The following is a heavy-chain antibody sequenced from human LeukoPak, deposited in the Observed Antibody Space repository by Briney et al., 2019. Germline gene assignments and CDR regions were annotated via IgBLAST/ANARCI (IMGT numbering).Heavy chain of an antibody. J-gene: IGHJ4*02. D-gene: IGHD6-19*01. CDR2: INSDGSST. Sequence: PGGSLRLSCAASGFTFSSYWMHWVRQAPGKGLVWVSRINSDGSSTRYADSVKGRFTISRDNAKNTLYLQMNSLRAEDTAVYYCARVRFGYSSIPFDYWGQGTLVTVSS. CDR3: ARVRFGYSSIPFDY. CDR1: GFTFSSYW. V-gene: IGHV3-74*01.